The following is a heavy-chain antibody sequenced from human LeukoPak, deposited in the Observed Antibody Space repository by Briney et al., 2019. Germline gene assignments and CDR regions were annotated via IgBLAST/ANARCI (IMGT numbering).Heavy chain of an antibody. CDR3: AKGDYYDSSGYYPQPWNPAAAFDY. Sequence: GRSLRLSCAASGFTFDDYAMHWVRQAPGKGLEWVSGISWNSGSIGYADSVKGRFTISRDNAKNSLYLQMNSLRAEDTALYYCAKGDYYDSSGYYPQPWNPAAAFDYWGQGTLVTVSS. V-gene: IGHV3-9*01. CDR1: GFTFDDYA. D-gene: IGHD3-22*01. CDR2: ISWNSGSI. J-gene: IGHJ4*02.